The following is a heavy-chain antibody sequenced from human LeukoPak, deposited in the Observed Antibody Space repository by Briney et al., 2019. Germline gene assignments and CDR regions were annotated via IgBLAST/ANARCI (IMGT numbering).Heavy chain of an antibody. D-gene: IGHD2-15*01. CDR3: ARGYCSGGSCYPFDY. Sequence: SVKVSCKASGGTFSSYAISWVRQAPGQGLEWMGGIIPIFSTANYAQKFQGRVTITTDESTSTAYMELSSLRSEDTAVYYCARGYCSGGSCYPFDYWGQGTLVTVSS. J-gene: IGHJ4*02. CDR1: GGTFSSYA. V-gene: IGHV1-69*05. CDR2: IIPIFSTA.